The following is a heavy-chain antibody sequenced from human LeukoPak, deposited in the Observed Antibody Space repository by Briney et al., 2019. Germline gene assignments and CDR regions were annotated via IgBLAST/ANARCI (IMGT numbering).Heavy chain of an antibody. Sequence: GGSLRLSCAVSGFIFSDQYMDWVRQAPGKGLGWVGRTQNKANSYTMDYAASMRGRFTISRDDSKNSLSLQMNSLKTEDTAVYYCVRRNYVAFDIWGQGTMVIVSS. CDR1: GFIFSDQY. J-gene: IGHJ3*02. D-gene: IGHD1-7*01. CDR2: TQNKANSYTM. CDR3: VRRNYVAFDI. V-gene: IGHV3-72*01.